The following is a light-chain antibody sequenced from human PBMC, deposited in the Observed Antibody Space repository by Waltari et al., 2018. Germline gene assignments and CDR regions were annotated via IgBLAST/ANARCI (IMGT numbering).Light chain of an antibody. CDR1: NIGIKS. CDR2: YDT. Sequence: SYVLTQPPSVSVAPGETARITCGGNNIGIKSVRWFQQKPGQAPVLVIYYDTDRPSGGPERFSGSNSGNTATLTISRVEAGDEADYYCQVWDSGSAHQVFGGGTKVTVL. V-gene: IGLV3-21*04. J-gene: IGLJ3*02. CDR3: QVWDSGSAHQV.